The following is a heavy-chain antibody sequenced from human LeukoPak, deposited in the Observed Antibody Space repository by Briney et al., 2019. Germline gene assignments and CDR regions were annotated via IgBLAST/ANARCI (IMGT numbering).Heavy chain of an antibody. CDR1: GFTFSSYA. CDR3: AREPWGKYYFDY. Sequence: GGSLRLSCAASGFTFSSYAMHWVRQAPGKGLEWVAVISYDGSNKYYADSVKGRFTISRDNSKNTLHLQMNSLRAEDTAVYYCAREPWGKYYFDYWGQGTLVTVSS. J-gene: IGHJ4*02. V-gene: IGHV3-30-3*01. D-gene: IGHD7-27*01. CDR2: ISYDGSNK.